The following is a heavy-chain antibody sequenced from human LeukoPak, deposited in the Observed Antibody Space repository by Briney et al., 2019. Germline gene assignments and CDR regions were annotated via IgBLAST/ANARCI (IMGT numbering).Heavy chain of an antibody. CDR3: ARERDSSGYYGDY. J-gene: IGHJ4*02. D-gene: IGHD3-22*01. Sequence: PGGSLRLSCAASGFTFRNYGMYWVRQAPGKGLEWVAIIWYDGSNKYYADSVKGRFTISRDNSKNTLYLQMNSLRAEDTAVYYCARERDSSGYYGDYWGQGTLVTVSS. CDR2: IWYDGSNK. CDR1: GFTFRNYG. V-gene: IGHV3-33*07.